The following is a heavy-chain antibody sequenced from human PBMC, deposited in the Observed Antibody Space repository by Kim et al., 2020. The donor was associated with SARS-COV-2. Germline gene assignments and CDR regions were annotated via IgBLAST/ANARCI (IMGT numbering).Heavy chain of an antibody. Sequence: GGSLRLSCAASGFTFSSYAMHWVRQAPGKGLEWVAVISYDGSNKYYADSVKGRFTISRDNSKNTLYLQMNSLRAEDTAVYYCARDPVAETYYYGSGSYYFDYWGQGTLVTVSS. CDR3: ARDPVAETYYYGSGSYYFDY. CDR1: GFTFSSYA. J-gene: IGHJ4*02. V-gene: IGHV3-30*04. CDR2: ISYDGSNK. D-gene: IGHD3-10*01.